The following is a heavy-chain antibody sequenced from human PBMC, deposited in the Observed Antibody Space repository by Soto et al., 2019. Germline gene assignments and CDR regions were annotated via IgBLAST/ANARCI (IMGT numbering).Heavy chain of an antibody. J-gene: IGHJ6*02. V-gene: IGHV1-58*01. Sequence: SVKVSCKASGFTFTSSAVQWVRQARGQRLEWIGWIVVGSGNTNYAQKFQERVTITRDMSTSTAYMELSSLRSEDTAVYYCAAESGCSSSSCGIGYYYYYGMDVWGQGTTVTVSS. CDR1: GFTFTSSA. CDR2: IVVGSGNT. D-gene: IGHD2-2*01. CDR3: AAESGCSSSSCGIGYYYYYGMDV.